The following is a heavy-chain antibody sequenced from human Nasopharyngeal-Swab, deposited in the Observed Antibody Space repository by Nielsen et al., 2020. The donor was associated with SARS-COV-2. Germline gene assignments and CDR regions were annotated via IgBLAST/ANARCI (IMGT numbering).Heavy chain of an antibody. J-gene: IGHJ6*02. V-gene: IGHV3-15*01. CDR3: TTDLAYCGGDCYSPYYYGMDV. Sequence: WSRQPPGQGLEWVGRIKSKTDGGTTDYAAPVKGRFTISRDDSKNTLYLQMNSLKTEDTAVYYCTTDLAYCGGDCYSPYYYGMDVWDQGTTVTVSS. CDR2: IKSKTDGGTT. D-gene: IGHD2-21*02.